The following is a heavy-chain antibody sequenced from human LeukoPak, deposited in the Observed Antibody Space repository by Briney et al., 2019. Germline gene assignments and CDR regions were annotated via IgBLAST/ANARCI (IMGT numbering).Heavy chain of an antibody. CDR3: ARDYGSQHPIDY. CDR2: INPNSGGT. Sequence: APVKVSCKASGYTFTGYYMHWVRQAPGQGLEWMGWINPNSGGTNYAQKFQGRVTMTRDTSISTAYMELSRLRSDDTAVYYCARDYGSQHPIDYWGQGTLVTVSS. V-gene: IGHV1-2*02. CDR1: GYTFTGYY. J-gene: IGHJ4*02. D-gene: IGHD1-1*01.